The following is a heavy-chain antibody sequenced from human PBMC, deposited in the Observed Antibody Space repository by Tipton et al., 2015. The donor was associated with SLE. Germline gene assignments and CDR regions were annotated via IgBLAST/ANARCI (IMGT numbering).Heavy chain of an antibody. Sequence: GSLRLSCAASGFTFSTYAMSWVRQAPGKGLEWVSAIGGSGGSTYYADSVKGRFTISRDNSKNTLYLQMNSLRAEDTAVYYCAKGPPGYSSSWYDYWGQGTLVTVSS. CDR3: AKGPPGYSSSWYDY. CDR2: IGGSGGST. V-gene: IGHV3-23*01. CDR1: GFTFSTYA. D-gene: IGHD6-13*01. J-gene: IGHJ4*02.